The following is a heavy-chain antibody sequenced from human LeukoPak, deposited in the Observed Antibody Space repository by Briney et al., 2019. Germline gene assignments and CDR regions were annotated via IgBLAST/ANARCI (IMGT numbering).Heavy chain of an antibody. Sequence: EWIGYIYYSGSTYYNPSLKSRVTISVDTSKNQFSLKLSSVTAADTAVYYCARDLGERGYWGQGTLVTVSS. V-gene: IGHV4-30-4*01. J-gene: IGHJ4*02. CDR2: IYYSGST. CDR3: ARDLGERGY.